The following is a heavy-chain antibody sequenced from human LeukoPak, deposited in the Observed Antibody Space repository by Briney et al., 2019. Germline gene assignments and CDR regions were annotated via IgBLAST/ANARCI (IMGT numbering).Heavy chain of an antibody. CDR1: GYTFTGYY. CDR3: ARSLYSSGWYGFYYYYYYMDV. CDR2: INPNSGGT. V-gene: IGHV1-2*02. D-gene: IGHD6-19*01. Sequence: GASVKVSCKASGYTFTGYYMHWVRQAPGQGLEWMGWINPNSGGTNYAQKFQGRVTMTRDTSISTAYMELSRLRSDDTAVYYCARSLYSSGWYGFYYYYYYMDVWGKGTTVTVSS. J-gene: IGHJ6*03.